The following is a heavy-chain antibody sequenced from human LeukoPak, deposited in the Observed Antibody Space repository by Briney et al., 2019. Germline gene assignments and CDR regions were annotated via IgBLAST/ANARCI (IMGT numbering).Heavy chain of an antibody. Sequence: PSETLSLTCTVSGGSISDYYWSWIRQPAGKGLEWIGRIYSSGTTHYNPPLKSRVTMSLDTSKNQFSLKLSSVTAADTAVYYCARDGGQTYYYDSSGYYYSRYGAFDIWGQGTMVTVSS. CDR3: ARDGGQTYYYDSSGYYYSRYGAFDI. CDR2: IYSSGTT. V-gene: IGHV4-4*07. CDR1: GGSISDYY. J-gene: IGHJ3*02. D-gene: IGHD3-22*01.